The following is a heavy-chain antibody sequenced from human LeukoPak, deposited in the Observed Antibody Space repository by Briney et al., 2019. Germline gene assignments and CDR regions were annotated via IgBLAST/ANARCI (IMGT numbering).Heavy chain of an antibody. CDR3: AKDKDFWSGEYYFDY. V-gene: IGHV3-9*01. CDR1: GCTFDDEA. CDR2: ISWNSGSI. D-gene: IGHD3-3*01. Sequence: GGSLRLSWAASGCTFDDEAMHWVRQAPGKGMDWVSAISWNSGSIVYADSVKGGFTISRDNAKNSLYLQMNSLRAEDTALYYCAKDKDFWSGEYYFDYWGQGTLVTVSS. J-gene: IGHJ4*02.